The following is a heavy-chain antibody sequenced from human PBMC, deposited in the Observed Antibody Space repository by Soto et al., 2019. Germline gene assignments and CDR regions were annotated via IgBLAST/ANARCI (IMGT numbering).Heavy chain of an antibody. V-gene: IGHV4-39*01. D-gene: IGHD3-10*01. CDR2: IYYSGST. Sequence: QLQLQESGPGLVKPSETLSLTCTVSGGSISSSSYYWGWIRQPPGKGLEWIGSIYYSGSTYYNTSLKSRVTISDDTSKNLFSLKLSSVTAADTAVYCCASGSITMVRGGCDYWGQGTLVTVSS. CDR3: ASGSITMVRGGCDY. J-gene: IGHJ4*02. CDR1: GGSISSSSYY.